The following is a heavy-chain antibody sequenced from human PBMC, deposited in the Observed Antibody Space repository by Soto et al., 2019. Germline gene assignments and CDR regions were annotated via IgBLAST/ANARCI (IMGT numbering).Heavy chain of an antibody. J-gene: IGHJ1*01. V-gene: IGHV4-34*01. CDR2: INHSGSA. Sequence: SETLSLTCAVYGGSFRGYYWTWIRQPPGKGLKWIGEINHSGSANYNPSLESRVTISVDTSKNHFSLNLSSVTAADTAVYYCARGTGSSPQDWGQGALVTVSS. D-gene: IGHD6-13*01. CDR3: ARGTGSSPQD. CDR1: GGSFRGYY.